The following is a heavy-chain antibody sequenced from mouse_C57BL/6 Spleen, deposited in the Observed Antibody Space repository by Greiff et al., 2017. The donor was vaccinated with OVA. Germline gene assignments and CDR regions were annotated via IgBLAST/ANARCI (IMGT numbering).Heavy chain of an antibody. Sequence: QVHVKQSGAELARPGASVKLSCKASGYTFTSYGISWVKQRTGQGLEWIGEIYPRSGNTYYNEKFKGKATLTADKSSSTAYMELRSLTSEDSAVDFCARKGMEGYFDYWGQGTTLTVSS. CDR1: GYTFTSYG. J-gene: IGHJ2*01. V-gene: IGHV1-81*01. D-gene: IGHD2-3*01. CDR3: ARKGMEGYFDY. CDR2: IYPRSGNT.